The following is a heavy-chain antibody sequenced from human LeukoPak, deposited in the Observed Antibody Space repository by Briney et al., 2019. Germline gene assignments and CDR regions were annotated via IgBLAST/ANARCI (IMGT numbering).Heavy chain of an antibody. CDR1: GYTFTSYG. V-gene: IGHV1-18*01. J-gene: IGHJ4*02. CDR2: ISAYNGNT. Sequence: ASVKVSCKASGYTFTSYGISWVRQAPGQGLEWMGWISAYNGNTNYAQKLQGRVTMTTDTSTSTAYMELRSLRSDDTAVYYCARERHYDFWSGYSLGSDYWGQGTLVTVSS. D-gene: IGHD3-3*01. CDR3: ARERHYDFWSGYSLGSDY.